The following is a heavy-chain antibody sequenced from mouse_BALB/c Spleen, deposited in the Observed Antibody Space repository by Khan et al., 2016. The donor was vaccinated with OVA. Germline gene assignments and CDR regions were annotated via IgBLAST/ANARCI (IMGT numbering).Heavy chain of an antibody. CDR2: INTYTGEP. V-gene: IGHV9-3-1*01. CDR3: ARSVSYWFVDV. CDR1: GYTFTNYG. J-gene: IGHJ1*01. D-gene: IGHD6-2*01. Sequence: LVESGPELKKPGETVKISCKASGYTFTNYGMNWVKQAPGKGLKWMGWINTYTGEPTYADDFKGRFAFSLETSANTAYLQINNLKNEDTATYFCARSVSYWFVDVWGAGTSVTVPP.